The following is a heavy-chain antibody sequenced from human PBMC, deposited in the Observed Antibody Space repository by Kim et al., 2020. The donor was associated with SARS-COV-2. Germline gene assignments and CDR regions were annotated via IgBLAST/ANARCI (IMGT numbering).Heavy chain of an antibody. CDR3: ARDQRFGESVTG. CDR2: ISGGGGST. V-gene: IGHV3-23*01. J-gene: IGHJ4*02. CDR1: GFTFSSYA. Sequence: GGSLRLSCAASGFTFSSYAMSWVRQAPGKGLEWVSAISGGGGSTYYADSVKGRFTISRDNSKNTLYLQMNSLRAEDTAVYYCARDQRFGESVTGWGQGTLVTVSS. D-gene: IGHD3-10*01.